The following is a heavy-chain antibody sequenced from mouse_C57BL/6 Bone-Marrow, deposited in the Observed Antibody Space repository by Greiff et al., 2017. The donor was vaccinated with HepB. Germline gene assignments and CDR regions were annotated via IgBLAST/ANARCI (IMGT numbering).Heavy chain of an antibody. CDR1: GFNIKDDY. CDR3: TTAARGWFAY. D-gene: IGHD6-1*01. V-gene: IGHV14-4*01. CDR2: IDPENGDT. J-gene: IGHJ3*01. Sequence: EVQLVESGAELVRPGASVKLSCTASGFNIKDDYMHWVKQRPEQGLEWIGWIDPENGDTEYASKFQGKATITADTSSNTAYLQLSSLTSEDAAVYYCTTAARGWFAYWGQGTLVTVSA.